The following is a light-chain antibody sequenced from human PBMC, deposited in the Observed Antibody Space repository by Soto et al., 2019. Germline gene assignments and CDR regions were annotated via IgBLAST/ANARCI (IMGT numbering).Light chain of an antibody. Sequence: QSVLTQPASVSGSPGQSITISCTGTSSDVGRYNYVSWYQQHPGKAPKLMIYDVSHRPSGVSNRFSGSKSGNTASLTISGLQAEDEADYYCNSYTTSSTLVVFGGGTKVTVL. J-gene: IGLJ2*01. V-gene: IGLV2-14*01. CDR2: DVS. CDR1: SSDVGRYNY. CDR3: NSYTTSSTLVV.